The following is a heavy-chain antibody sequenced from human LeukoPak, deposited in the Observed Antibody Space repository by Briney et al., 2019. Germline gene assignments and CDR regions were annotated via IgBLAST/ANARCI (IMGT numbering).Heavy chain of an antibody. J-gene: IGHJ4*02. V-gene: IGHV3-53*01. CDR3: ARVRIDVAAVDY. CDR1: GFTVSSNY. Sequence: GGSLRLSCAASGFTVSSNYMSWVRQAPGKGLEWVSVIYSGGSTYYADSVKGRFTISRDNSKNTLYLQMNSLRAEDTAVYYCARVRIDVAAVDYWGQGTLVTVSS. CDR2: IYSGGST.